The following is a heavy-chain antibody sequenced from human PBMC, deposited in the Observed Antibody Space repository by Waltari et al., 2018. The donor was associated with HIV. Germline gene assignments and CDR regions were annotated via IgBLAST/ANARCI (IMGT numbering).Heavy chain of an antibody. CDR3: VRALGDY. CDR1: GFTFSNFG. J-gene: IGHJ4*02. CDR2: ISNDGSKK. Sequence: QVQRVESGGGVVQPGKSLRLSCAASGFTFSNFGMHWVRQAPGKGLEWVALISNDGSKKYYADSVKGRFTISRANSKNTLYLQMNSLRPDDTAVYYCVRALGDYWGQGTLVTISS. D-gene: IGHD7-27*01. V-gene: IGHV3-30-3*01.